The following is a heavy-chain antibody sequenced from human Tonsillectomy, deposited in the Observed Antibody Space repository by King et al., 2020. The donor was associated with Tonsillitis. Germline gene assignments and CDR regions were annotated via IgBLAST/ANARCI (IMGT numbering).Heavy chain of an antibody. CDR1: GFNFIGYG. CDR3: ARNPATTFFTGYSDF. D-gene: IGHD2/OR15-2a*01. Sequence: QLVQSGLEVKKPGASVKVSCKASGFNFIGYGISWVRQAPGQGLEWVGWISVYNGVTNYAQNFQDRVTLTRDTSTTTAYMELRSLRSDDTAVYYCARNPATTFFTGYSDFWGRGTLVSVST. CDR2: ISVYNGVT. J-gene: IGHJ2*01. V-gene: IGHV1-18*04.